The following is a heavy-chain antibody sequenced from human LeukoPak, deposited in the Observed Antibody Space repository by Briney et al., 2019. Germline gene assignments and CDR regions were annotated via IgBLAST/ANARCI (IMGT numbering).Heavy chain of an antibody. J-gene: IGHJ4*02. CDR3: AKDHSHYGDLGYFDY. Sequence: PGGSLRLSCPASGFTFTSYAMSWVRPAPGKGLEWISVISGSGGRTLYADSVRGRFTISRDNSKNTLFLHMNSLRAEDTAMYYCAKDHSHYGDLGYFDYWGQGPLVTVSS. V-gene: IGHV3-23*01. CDR1: GFTFTSYA. D-gene: IGHD4-17*01. CDR2: ISGSGGRT.